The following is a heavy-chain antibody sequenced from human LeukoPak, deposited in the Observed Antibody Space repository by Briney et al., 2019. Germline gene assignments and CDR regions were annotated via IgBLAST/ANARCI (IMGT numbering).Heavy chain of an antibody. CDR3: ASAKRPTMIVVVPEYYFDY. CDR1: GGTFSSYA. CDR2: IIPIFGTA. Sequence: ASVKVSCKASGGTFSSYAISWVRQAPGQGLEWMGGIIPIFGTANYAQKFQGRVTITADESTSTAYMELSSLRSEDTAVYYCASAKRPTMIVVVPEYYFDYWGQGTLVTVSS. V-gene: IGHV1-69*13. D-gene: IGHD3-22*01. J-gene: IGHJ4*02.